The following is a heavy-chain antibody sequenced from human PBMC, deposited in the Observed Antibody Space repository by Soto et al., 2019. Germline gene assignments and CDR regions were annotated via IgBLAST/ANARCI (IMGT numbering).Heavy chain of an antibody. CDR1: GYSFTSYW. J-gene: IGHJ3*02. CDR3: ARHENGCSGGSCYPDDAFDI. V-gene: IGHV5-51*01. D-gene: IGHD2-15*01. Sequence: GESLKISCKGSGYSFTSYWIGWVRQMPGKGLGWMGIIYPGDSDTRYSPSFQGQVTISADKSISTAYLQWSSLKASDTAMYYCARHENGCSGGSCYPDDAFDIWGQGTMVTVSS. CDR2: IYPGDSDT.